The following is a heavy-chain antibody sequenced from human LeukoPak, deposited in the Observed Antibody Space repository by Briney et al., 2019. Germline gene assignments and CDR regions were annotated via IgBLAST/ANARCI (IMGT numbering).Heavy chain of an antibody. J-gene: IGHJ4*02. D-gene: IGHD3-10*01. CDR2: INPSGGST. V-gene: IGHV1-46*01. CDR3: AVLWFGEVDLDY. CDR1: GYSFTSYW. Sequence: GESLKISCKGSGYSFTSYWIGWVRQAPGQGLEWMGIINPSGGSTSYAQKFQGRVTMTRDTSTSTVYMELSSLRSEDTAVYYCAVLWFGEVDLDYWGQGTLVTVSS.